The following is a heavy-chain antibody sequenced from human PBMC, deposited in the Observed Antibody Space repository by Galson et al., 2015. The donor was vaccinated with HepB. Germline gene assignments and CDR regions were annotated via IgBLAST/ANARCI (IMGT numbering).Heavy chain of an antibody. Sequence: PPLVTPSQTLTLPCTLPGSSFRNSGVGVGWIRQPPGKALEWLALLYWDDDKRYSPSLQSRLTITTATSKNQVVLTMTIMDPSDTATYYCAHRPRTGDRGAFDYWGQGTLVTVSS. CDR1: GSSFRNSGVG. CDR2: LYWDDDK. CDR3: AHRPRTGDRGAFDY. D-gene: IGHD7-27*01. V-gene: IGHV2-5*02. J-gene: IGHJ4*02.